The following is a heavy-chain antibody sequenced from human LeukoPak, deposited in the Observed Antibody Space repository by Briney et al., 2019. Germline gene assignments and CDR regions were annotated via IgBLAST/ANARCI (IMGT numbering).Heavy chain of an antibody. J-gene: IGHJ4*02. V-gene: IGHV1-3*01. CDR2: INAGNGNT. Sequence: ASVKVSCKASGYTFTSYGISWVRQAPGQRLEWMGWINAGNGNTKYSQKFQGRVTITRDTPATTVYMELTSLRSEDTAVYYCAREVAIWGQGTLVTVSS. CDR1: GYTFTSYG. CDR3: AREVAI.